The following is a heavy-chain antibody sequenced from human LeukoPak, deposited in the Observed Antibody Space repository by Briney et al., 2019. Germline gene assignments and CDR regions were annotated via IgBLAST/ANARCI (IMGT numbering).Heavy chain of an antibody. CDR1: GFTFENYW. CDR3: ARDGGDSEEINFDY. D-gene: IGHD5-24*01. V-gene: IGHV3-7*01. J-gene: IGHJ4*02. Sequence: GGSLRLSCVASGFTFENYWMSWVRQAPGKGPEWVANIKQDGSVEHYMGSVKGRFTISRDNAKNSLILQMNSLGAEDTAVYYCARDGGDSEEINFDYWGQGTLVTVSS. CDR2: IKQDGSVE.